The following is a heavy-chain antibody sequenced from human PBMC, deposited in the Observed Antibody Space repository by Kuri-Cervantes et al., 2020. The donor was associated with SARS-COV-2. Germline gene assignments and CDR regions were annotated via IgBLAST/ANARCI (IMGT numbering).Heavy chain of an antibody. V-gene: IGHV1-18*01. Sequence: ASVKVSCKASGYTFTSYGISWVRQAPGQGLEWIGWISAYNGNTNYAQKLQGRVTMTTDTSTSTAYMELRSLRSDDTAVYYCARDETTYYDFWSGYYASYWGQGTLVTVSS. CDR2: ISAYNGNT. CDR3: ARDETTYYDFWSGYYASY. D-gene: IGHD3-3*01. J-gene: IGHJ4*02. CDR1: GYTFTSYG.